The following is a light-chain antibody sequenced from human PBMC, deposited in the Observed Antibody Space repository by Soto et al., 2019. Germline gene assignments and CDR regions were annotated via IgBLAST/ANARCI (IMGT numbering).Light chain of an antibody. CDR3: GADHGSGSNFVYV. Sequence: QSVLTQPPSASASLGASVTLTCTLSSGYSNYKVDWYQQRPGKGPRFVMRVGTGGIVGSKGDGIPDRFSVLGSGLNRYLTIKNIQEEDESDYYCGADHGSGSNFVYVFGTGTKLTV. V-gene: IGLV9-49*01. CDR2: VGTGGIVG. J-gene: IGLJ1*01. CDR1: SGYSNYK.